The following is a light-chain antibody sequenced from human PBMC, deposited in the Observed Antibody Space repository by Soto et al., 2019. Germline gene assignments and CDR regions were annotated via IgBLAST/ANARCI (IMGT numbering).Light chain of an antibody. V-gene: IGKV1-39*01. Sequence: DIQMTQSPSSLSASVGDRVTITCRASQSISSYVNWYQQKPGKAPKLLIYAASSLQSGVPSRFSGSGSGTDFTLPISSLQPEDFATYYCQQSYSTPPWTFGQGTKVEIK. CDR3: QQSYSTPPWT. CDR2: AAS. J-gene: IGKJ1*01. CDR1: QSISSY.